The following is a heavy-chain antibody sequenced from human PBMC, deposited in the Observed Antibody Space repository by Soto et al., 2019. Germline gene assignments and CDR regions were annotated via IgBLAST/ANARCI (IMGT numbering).Heavy chain of an antibody. Sequence: KSSETLSLTCAVYGGSFSGYYWSWIRQPPEKGLEWIGEINRSGSTNYNPSLKSRVTISVDTSKNQFSLKLTSVTAADTAVYYCARELRYCSGGSCSNWFDPWGQGTLVTVSS. CDR2: INRSGST. V-gene: IGHV4-34*01. CDR3: ARELRYCSGGSCSNWFDP. D-gene: IGHD2-15*01. CDR1: GGSFSGYY. J-gene: IGHJ5*02.